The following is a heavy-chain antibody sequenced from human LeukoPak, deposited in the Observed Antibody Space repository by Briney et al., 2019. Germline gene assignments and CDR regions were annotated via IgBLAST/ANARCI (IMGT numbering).Heavy chain of an antibody. CDR2: IYHSGST. CDR3: ARGTAMITFVAIKDYYFDY. Sequence: SETLSLTCTVSGYSISSGYYWGWIRQPPGKGLEWIGSIYHSGSTYYNPSLKSRVTISVDTSKNQFSLKLSSVTAADTAVYYCARGTAMITFVAIKDYYFDYWGQGTLVTVSS. J-gene: IGHJ4*02. CDR1: GYSISSGYY. D-gene: IGHD3-16*01. V-gene: IGHV4-38-2*02.